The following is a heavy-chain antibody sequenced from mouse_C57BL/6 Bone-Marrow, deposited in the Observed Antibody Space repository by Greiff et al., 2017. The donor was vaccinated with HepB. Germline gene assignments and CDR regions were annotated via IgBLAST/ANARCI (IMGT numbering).Heavy chain of an antibody. J-gene: IGHJ1*03. V-gene: IGHV1-64*01. CDR2: IYPNSGST. CDR3: ARLMVYGYYDV. D-gene: IGHD1-1*02. Sequence: VQLQQPGAELVKPGASVKLSCKASGYTFTSYWMHWVKQRPGQGLEWIGMIYPNSGSTNYNEKFKSKATLTVDKSSSTAYMQLSSLTSEDSAVYYCARLMVYGYYDVWGRGKAVTVSA. CDR1: GYTFTSYW.